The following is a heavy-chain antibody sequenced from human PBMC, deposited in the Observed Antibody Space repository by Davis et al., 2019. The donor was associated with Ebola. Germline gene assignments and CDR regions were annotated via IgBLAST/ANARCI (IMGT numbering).Heavy chain of an antibody. V-gene: IGHV1-2*02. CDR2: INPNSGGT. D-gene: IGHD1-26*01. Sequence: ASVKVSCKASGYTFTGYYMHWVRQAPGQGLEWLGWINPNSGGTDYAQKFQGRVTMTRDTSINTAYMELSRLRSDYTAVYYCARGVDSGSYYGAFDIWGQGTMVTVSS. CDR3: ARGVDSGSYYGAFDI. CDR1: GYTFTGYY. J-gene: IGHJ3*02.